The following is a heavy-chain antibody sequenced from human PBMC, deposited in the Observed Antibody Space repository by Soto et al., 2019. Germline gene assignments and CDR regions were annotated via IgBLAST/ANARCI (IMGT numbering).Heavy chain of an antibody. Sequence: SETLSLTCTVSGGSISSGDYYWSWIRQPPGKGLEWIGYIYYSGSTYYNPSLKSRVTISVDTSKNQFSLKLSSVTAADTAVYYCARYYDYVWRSYRYPTFDYWGQGTLVTVSS. CDR2: IYYSGST. CDR1: GGSISSGDYY. V-gene: IGHV4-30-4*01. D-gene: IGHD3-16*02. CDR3: ARYYDYVWRSYRYPTFDY. J-gene: IGHJ4*02.